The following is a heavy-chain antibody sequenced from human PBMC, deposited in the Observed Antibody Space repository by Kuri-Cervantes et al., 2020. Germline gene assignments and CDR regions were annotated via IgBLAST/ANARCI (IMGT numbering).Heavy chain of an antibody. D-gene: IGHD3-10*01. CDR1: GYTFTGYY. J-gene: IGHJ4*02. CDR2: INPNSGGT. V-gene: IGHV1-2*02. CDR3: ARGSRVITMVRGVIGSFDY. Sequence: ASVKVSCKASGYTFTGYYMHWVRQAPGQGLEWMGWINPNSGGTNYAQKFQGRVTMTRDTSTSTAYMELSRLRSDDTAVYYCARGSRVITMVRGVIGSFDYWGQGTLVTVSS.